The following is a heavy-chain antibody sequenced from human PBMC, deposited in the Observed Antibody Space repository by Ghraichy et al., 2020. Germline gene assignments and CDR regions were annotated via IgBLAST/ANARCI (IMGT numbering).Heavy chain of an antibody. CDR3: ARDSSSYYFDY. Sequence: TLSLTCTVSGGSVSSGSYYWSWIRQPPGKGLEWIGYIYYSGSTNYNPSLKSRVTISVDTSKNQFSLKLSSVTAADTAVYYCARDSSSYYFDYWGQGTLVTVSS. CDR2: IYYSGST. D-gene: IGHD6-13*01. J-gene: IGHJ4*02. V-gene: IGHV4-61*01. CDR1: GGSVSSGSYY.